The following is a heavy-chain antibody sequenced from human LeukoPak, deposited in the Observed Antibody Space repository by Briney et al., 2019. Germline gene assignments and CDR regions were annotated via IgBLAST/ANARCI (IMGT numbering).Heavy chain of an antibody. Sequence: PGGSLRLSCAASGFTLNNYWMHWVRQAPGKGLEWVSYVSSSGSTIYYADSVKGRFTISRDNAKNSLYLQMNSLRAEDTAVYYCARDRRGNYDILTGYSPWGAFDIWGQGTMVTVSS. D-gene: IGHD3-9*01. J-gene: IGHJ3*02. V-gene: IGHV3-48*04. CDR1: GFTLNNYW. CDR2: VSSSGSTI. CDR3: ARDRRGNYDILTGYSPWGAFDI.